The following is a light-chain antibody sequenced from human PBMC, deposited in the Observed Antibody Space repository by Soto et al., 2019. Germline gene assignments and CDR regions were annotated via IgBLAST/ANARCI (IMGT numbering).Light chain of an antibody. CDR2: AAS. Sequence: DIQMTQFPSSLSASVGDRGNITCRASQGISTWLAWYQQKPERAPKSLIHAASRLQSGVPPRFSGSGSETDFTRTISSLQPEDIATYYCQQYNRYPRTFGQGTKVEIK. CDR3: QQYNRYPRT. V-gene: IGKV1D-16*01. J-gene: IGKJ1*01. CDR1: QGISTW.